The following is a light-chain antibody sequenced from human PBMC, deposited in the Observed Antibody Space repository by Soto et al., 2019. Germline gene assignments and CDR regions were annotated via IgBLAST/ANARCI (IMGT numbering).Light chain of an antibody. V-gene: IGLV2-8*01. CDR3: SSYAGSNIHYV. Sequence: QPVLTQPPSASGSPGQSVTISCTGTSSDVGDYNYVSWYQHHPGKAPKLMIYEVNKRPSGVPDRFSGSKSGNTASLTVSGLQADDEADYYCSSYAGSNIHYVFGTGTQLTVL. J-gene: IGLJ1*01. CDR1: SSDVGDYNY. CDR2: EVN.